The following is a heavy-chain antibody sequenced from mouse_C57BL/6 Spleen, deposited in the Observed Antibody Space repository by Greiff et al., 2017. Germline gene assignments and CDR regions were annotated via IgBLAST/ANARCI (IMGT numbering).Heavy chain of an antibody. J-gene: IGHJ3*01. D-gene: IGHD1-1*01. CDR1: GYSITSGYD. CDR3: ARGGYGSAGWFAY. V-gene: IGHV3-1*01. Sequence: EVKLMESGPGMVKPSQSLSLTCTVTGYSITSGYDWHWIRHFPGNKLEWMGYISYSGSTNYNPSLKSRISITHDTSKNHFFLKLNSVTTEDTATYYCARGGYGSAGWFAYWGQGTLVTVSA. CDR2: ISYSGST.